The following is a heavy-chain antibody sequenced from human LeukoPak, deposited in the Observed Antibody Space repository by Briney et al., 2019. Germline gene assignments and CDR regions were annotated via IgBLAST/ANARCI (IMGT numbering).Heavy chain of an antibody. J-gene: IGHJ4*02. CDR3: ARVGDSSGYYYNYYFDY. CDR2: IYYSGST. D-gene: IGHD3-22*01. Sequence: SETLSLTCTVSGGSISNYYWSWIRQPPGKGLEWIGYIYYSGSTNYNPSLKSRVTISVDTSKNQFSLKLSSVTAADTAVYYCARVGDSSGYYYNYYFDYWGQGTLVTVSS. V-gene: IGHV4-59*01. CDR1: GGSISNYY.